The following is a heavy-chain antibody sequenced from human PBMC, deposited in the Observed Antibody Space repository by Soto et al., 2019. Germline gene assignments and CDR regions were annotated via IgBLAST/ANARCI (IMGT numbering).Heavy chain of an antibody. J-gene: IGHJ4*02. V-gene: IGHV4-61*01. Sequence: SETLSLTSSVSGGSVSNKTYYWSWIRQPPGKRLEWIGYVYYSGTTNYNPSLKSRVTISVDLSKNQFSLRLSSVTTADTALYYCARTTAVPNTLRSRYFFDYWGQGTLVTVSS. CDR2: VYYSGTT. D-gene: IGHD4-17*01. CDR3: ARTTAVPNTLRSRYFFDY. CDR1: GGSVSNKTYY.